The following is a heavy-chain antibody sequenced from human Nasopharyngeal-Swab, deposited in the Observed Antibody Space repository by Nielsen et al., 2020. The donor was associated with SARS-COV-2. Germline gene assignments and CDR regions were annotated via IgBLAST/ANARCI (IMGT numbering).Heavy chain of an antibody. Sequence: GESLKISCAASGFTFSNAWMSWVRQAPGKGLEWVGRIKSKTDGGTTDYAAPVKGRFTTSRDDSKNTLYLQMNSLKTEDTAVYYCTTEALLWFGELQKWGQGTLVTVSS. D-gene: IGHD3-10*01. V-gene: IGHV3-15*01. CDR2: IKSKTDGGTT. CDR3: TTEALLWFGELQK. CDR1: GFTFSNAW. J-gene: IGHJ4*02.